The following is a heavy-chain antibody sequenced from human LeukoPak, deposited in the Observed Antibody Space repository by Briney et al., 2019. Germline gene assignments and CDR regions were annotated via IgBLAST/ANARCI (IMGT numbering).Heavy chain of an antibody. D-gene: IGHD4-17*01. J-gene: IGHJ6*03. CDR3: AKGPLLDDYGDYLGYYYYYMDV. CDR2: IRYDGSNK. Sequence: GGSLRLSCAASGFTFSSYGMHWVRQAPGKGLEWVAFIRYDGSNKYYADSVKGRFTISRDNSKNTLYLQVNSLRAEDTAVYYCAKGPLLDDYGDYLGYYYYYMDVWGKGTTVTISS. CDR1: GFTFSSYG. V-gene: IGHV3-30*02.